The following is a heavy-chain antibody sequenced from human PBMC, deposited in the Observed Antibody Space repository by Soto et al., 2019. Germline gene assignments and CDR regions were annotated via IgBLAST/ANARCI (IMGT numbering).Heavy chain of an antibody. CDR3: ARAYGGPTNYVDY. Sequence: SETLSLTCTVSGGSISSYYWSWIRQPPGKGLEWIGYIYYSGSTNYNPSLKSRVTISVDTSKNQFSLKLSSVTAADTAVYYCARAYGGPTNYVDYWGQGTLVTVS. D-gene: IGHD2-15*01. CDR1: GGSISSYY. J-gene: IGHJ4*02. V-gene: IGHV4-59*01. CDR2: IYYSGST.